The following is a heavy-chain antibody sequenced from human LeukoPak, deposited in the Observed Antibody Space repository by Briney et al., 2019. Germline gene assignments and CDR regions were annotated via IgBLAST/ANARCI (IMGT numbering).Heavy chain of an antibody. J-gene: IGHJ4*02. CDR2: MSYDGSNK. CDR3: AKDIYYDSSGYRGYFDY. Sequence: GTSLRLSCAASGFTSRGYAMHCVRDAPDKGLERVAVMSYDGSNKYYVDSVKGRFTVSRDNSKNTLYLQMNSLRAEDTAVYYCAKDIYYDSSGYRGYFDYWGQGTLVTVSS. CDR1: GFTSRGYA. D-gene: IGHD3-22*01. V-gene: IGHV3-30*18.